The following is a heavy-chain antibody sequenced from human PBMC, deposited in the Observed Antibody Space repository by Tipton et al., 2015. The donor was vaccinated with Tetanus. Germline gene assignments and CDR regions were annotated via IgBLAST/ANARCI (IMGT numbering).Heavy chain of an antibody. D-gene: IGHD5-24*01. CDR3: ARGIGDGYNYVSELEADY. Sequence: QLVQSGAEVKKPGASVKVSCKASGYTFTSYGISWVRQAPGQGLEWMGWISAYNGNTNYAQKLQGRVTMTPDTSTSTAYMELRSLRSDDTAVYYCARGIGDGYNYVSELEADYWGQGTLVTVSS. J-gene: IGHJ4*02. V-gene: IGHV1-18*01. CDR2: ISAYNGNT. CDR1: GYTFTSYG.